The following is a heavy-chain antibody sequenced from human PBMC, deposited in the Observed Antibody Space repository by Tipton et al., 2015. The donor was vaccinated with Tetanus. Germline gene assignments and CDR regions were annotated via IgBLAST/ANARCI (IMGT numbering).Heavy chain of an antibody. CDR1: GFTFSSYA. J-gene: IGHJ6*02. Sequence: GSLRLSCAASGFTFSSYAMSWVRQAPGKGLEWVSVIVGSGINAYYADSVKGRFTISRDNSKNTLSLQMNSLRAEDTALYYCAKDLHWYGMDVWGQGTKVTVSS. V-gene: IGHV3-23*01. CDR2: IVGSGINA. CDR3: AKDLHWYGMDV. D-gene: IGHD3/OR15-3a*01.